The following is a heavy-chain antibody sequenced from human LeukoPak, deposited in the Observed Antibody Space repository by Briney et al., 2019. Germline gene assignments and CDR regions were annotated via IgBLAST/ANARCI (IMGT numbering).Heavy chain of an antibody. CDR2: IYYSGST. Sequence: SETLSLTCTVSGGSISSSSYYWGWIRQPPGKGLEWIGSIYYSGSTYYNPSLKSRVTISVDTSKNQFSLKLSSVTAADTAVYYCARAGGNYFDYWGRGTLVTVSS. J-gene: IGHJ4*02. CDR1: GGSISSSSYY. V-gene: IGHV4-39*07. D-gene: IGHD3-16*01. CDR3: ARAGGNYFDY.